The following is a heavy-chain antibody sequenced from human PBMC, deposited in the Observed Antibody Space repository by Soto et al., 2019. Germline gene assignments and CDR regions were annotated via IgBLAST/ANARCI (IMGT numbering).Heavy chain of an antibody. J-gene: IGHJ4*02. D-gene: IGHD6-19*01. CDR2: ISGSGGST. V-gene: IGHV3-23*01. Sequence: PVGSLRLSCAASGFTFSSYAMSWVRQAPGKGLEWVSAISGSGGSTYYADSVKGRFTISRDNSKNTLYLQMNSLRAEDTAVYYCAQADRIAVAGTAYWGQGTLVTVSS. CDR1: GFTFSSYA. CDR3: AQADRIAVAGTAY.